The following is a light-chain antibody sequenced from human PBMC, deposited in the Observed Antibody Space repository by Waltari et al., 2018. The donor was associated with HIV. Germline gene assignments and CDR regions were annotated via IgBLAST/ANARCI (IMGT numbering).Light chain of an antibody. J-gene: IGLJ1*01. CDR3: CSYAGSSTFYV. CDR1: SPDVGSYNL. V-gene: IGLV2-23*02. Sequence: QSALTQPASVSGSPGQSITIPCTSTSPDVGSYNLFSCYQQHPGKAPKLMIYEVSKRPSGVSNRFSGSKSGNTASLTISGLQAEDEADYYCCSYAGSSTFYVFGTGTKVTVL. CDR2: EVS.